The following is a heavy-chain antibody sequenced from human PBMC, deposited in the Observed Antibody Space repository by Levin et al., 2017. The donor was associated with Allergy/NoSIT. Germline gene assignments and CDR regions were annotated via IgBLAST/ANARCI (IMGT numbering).Heavy chain of an antibody. V-gene: IGHV4-59*01. D-gene: IGHD6-25*01. CDR1: GGSISSSY. Sequence: SETLSLTCIVSGGSISSSYWSWIRQPPGKGLDWIGYVYHSGSTNYNPSLKSRVTISADTSKNQFSLKLSSVTAADTAVYYCARSSGWDAEYFQHWGQGTLVTVSS. CDR3: ARSSGWDAEYFQH. CDR2: VYHSGST. J-gene: IGHJ1*01.